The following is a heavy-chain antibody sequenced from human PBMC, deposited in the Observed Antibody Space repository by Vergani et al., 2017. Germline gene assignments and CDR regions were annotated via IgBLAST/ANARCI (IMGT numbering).Heavy chain of an antibody. Sequence: QVQLVQSGAEVKKPGSSVKVSCKASGGTFSSYTISWMRQAPGQGLEWMGRIIPILGIANYAQKFQGRVTITADKSTSTAYMELSSLRSEDTAVYYCARDDYDSSGYLDYWGQGTLVTVSS. D-gene: IGHD3-22*01. CDR2: IIPILGIA. CDR1: GGTFSSYT. J-gene: IGHJ4*02. CDR3: ARDDYDSSGYLDY. V-gene: IGHV1-69*08.